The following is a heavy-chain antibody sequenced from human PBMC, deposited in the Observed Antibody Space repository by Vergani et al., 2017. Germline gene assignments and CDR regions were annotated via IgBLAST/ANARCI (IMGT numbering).Heavy chain of an antibody. CDR1: GGTFSSYA. CDR3: ASDYGGNGWFDP. V-gene: IGHV1-69*01. CDR2: IIPIFGTA. D-gene: IGHD4-23*01. Sequence: QVQLVQSGAEVKKPGSSVKVSCKASGGTFSSYAISWVRQAPGQGLEWMGGIIPIFGTANYEQKFQGRVTITAGESTSTAYMELSSLRSEETAVYYCASDYGGNGWFDPWGQGTLVTVSS. J-gene: IGHJ5*02.